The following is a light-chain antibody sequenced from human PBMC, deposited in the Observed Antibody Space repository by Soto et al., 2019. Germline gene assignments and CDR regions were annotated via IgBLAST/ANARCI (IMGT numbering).Light chain of an antibody. CDR2: DAS. J-gene: IGKJ3*01. V-gene: IGKV3-11*01. CDR1: QSVSSY. CDR3: QQRSNWPFT. Sequence: EIVLTQSPATLSLSPGERATLSCRASQSVSSYLAWYQQKPGQAPRLLIYDASNRATGIPAGFSGSGSGTDFTLTISSLEPEDFAVYYCQQRSNWPFTVGPGTKVDSK.